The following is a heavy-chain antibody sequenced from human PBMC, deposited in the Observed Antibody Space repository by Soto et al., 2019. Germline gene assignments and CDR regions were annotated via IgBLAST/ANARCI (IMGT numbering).Heavy chain of an antibody. V-gene: IGHV4-31*03. CDR3: AREHSTYYYDSSGYYAGWFDP. D-gene: IGHD3-22*01. CDR1: GGSISSGGYY. CDR2: IYYSGST. J-gene: IGHJ5*02. Sequence: SETLSLTCTVSGGSISSGGYYWSWIRQHPGKGLEWIGYIYYSGSTYYNPSLKSRVTISVDTSKNQFSLKLSSVTAADTAVYYCAREHSTYYYDSSGYYAGWFDPWGQGTLVTVSS.